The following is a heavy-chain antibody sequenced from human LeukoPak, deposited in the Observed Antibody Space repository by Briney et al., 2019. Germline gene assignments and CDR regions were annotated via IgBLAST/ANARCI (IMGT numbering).Heavy chain of an antibody. J-gene: IGHJ4*02. D-gene: IGHD3-3*01. CDR2: ISSSSSYI. Sequence: ETLSLTCAVYGGSFSGYYWSWIRQPPGKGLEWVSSISSSSSYIYYADSVKGRFTISRDNAKNSLYLQMNSLRAEDTAVYYCARDTTIFGVVIDYWGQGTLVTVSS. CDR3: ARDTTIFGVVIDY. V-gene: IGHV3-21*01. CDR1: GGSFSGYY.